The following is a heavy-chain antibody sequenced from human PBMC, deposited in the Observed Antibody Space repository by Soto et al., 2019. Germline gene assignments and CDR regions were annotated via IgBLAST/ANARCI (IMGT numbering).Heavy chain of an antibody. D-gene: IGHD1-26*01. J-gene: IGHJ4*02. CDR1: SYAFTTYG. CDR3: ARVATPWVEAWSIDY. V-gene: IGHV1-18*01. Sequence: QVQLVQSGGELKKPGASVKVSCKASSYAFTTYGITWVRQAPGQGLEWMGWIAVYNGDTNYAQNFQGRVTMTTDPSTSTAFMELRSLRSDATAVYYCARVATPWVEAWSIDYWGQGTLVTVSS. CDR2: IAVYNGDT.